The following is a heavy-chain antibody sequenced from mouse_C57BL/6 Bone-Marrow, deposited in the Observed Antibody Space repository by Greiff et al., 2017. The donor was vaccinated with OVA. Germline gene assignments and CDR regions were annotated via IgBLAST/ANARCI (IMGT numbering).Heavy chain of an antibody. J-gene: IGHJ4*01. CDR1: GFTFSDYG. Sequence: VKLMESGGGLVKPGGSLKLSCAASGFTFSDYGMHWVRQAPEKGLEWVAYISSGSSTIYYADTVKGRFTISRDNAKNTLFLQMTSLRSEDTAMYYCARRWLPSYAMDYWGQGTSVTVSS. CDR2: ISSGSSTI. D-gene: IGHD2-3*01. CDR3: ARRWLPSYAMDY. V-gene: IGHV5-17*01.